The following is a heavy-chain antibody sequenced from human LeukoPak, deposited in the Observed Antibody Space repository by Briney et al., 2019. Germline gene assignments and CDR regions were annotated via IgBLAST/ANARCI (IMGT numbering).Heavy chain of an antibody. V-gene: IGHV3-21*01. CDR2: ISSSGSSI. CDR3: ARDSYWLGGTIGAFDI. Sequence: GGSLRLSCVASGFSFSSSTMNWVRQAPGRGLEWVSSISSSGSSIYYADSVKGRFTISRDNAKNSLYLQINSLRAEDTAVYYCARDSYWLGGTIGAFDIWGQGTMVTVPS. D-gene: IGHD3-10*01. J-gene: IGHJ3*02. CDR1: GFSFSSST.